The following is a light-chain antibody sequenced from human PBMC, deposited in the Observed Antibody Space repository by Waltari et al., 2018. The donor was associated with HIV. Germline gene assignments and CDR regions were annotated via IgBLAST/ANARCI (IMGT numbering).Light chain of an antibody. CDR1: KIGSKS. CDR3: QVWDSSSDHPPSV. J-gene: IGLJ3*02. V-gene: IGLV3-21*02. Sequence: SYVLTQPPSVSVAPGQTARITCGGNKIGSKSVHWYQQKPGQAPVLVVYDDSDRPSGIPERFSGSNSGNTATLTISRVEAGDEADYYCQVWDSSSDHPPSVFGGGTKLTVL. CDR2: DDS.